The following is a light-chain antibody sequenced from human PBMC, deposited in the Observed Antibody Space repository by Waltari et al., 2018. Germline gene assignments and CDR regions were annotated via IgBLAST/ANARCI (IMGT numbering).Light chain of an antibody. CDR2: AAS. Sequence: DIQLTQSPSYLSASLGYRVPIPCRASQDIRFSLVWYQQKPGKAPKLLLFAASRLESGVPSRFSGSGSGTKYTLTISSLQPEDFATYYCQQYYNTPPWTFGQGTKVEIK. J-gene: IGKJ1*01. CDR3: QQYYNTPPWT. CDR1: QDIRFS. V-gene: IGKV1-NL1*01.